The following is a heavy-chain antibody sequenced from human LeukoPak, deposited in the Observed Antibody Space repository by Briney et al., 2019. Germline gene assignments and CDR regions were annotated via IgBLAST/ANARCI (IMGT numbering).Heavy chain of an antibody. Sequence: PSQTLSLTCTVSGGSISGGSYYWSWIRQPAGKGLEWIGRIYTSASTNYNPSLKSRVTISVDTSKNQFSLKLSAVTAADRAVYYCARLLFLGWFDPWGQGTLVTVSS. CDR2: IYTSAST. D-gene: IGHD2/OR15-2a*01. CDR3: ARLLFLGWFDP. V-gene: IGHV4-61*02. J-gene: IGHJ5*02. CDR1: GGSISGGSYY.